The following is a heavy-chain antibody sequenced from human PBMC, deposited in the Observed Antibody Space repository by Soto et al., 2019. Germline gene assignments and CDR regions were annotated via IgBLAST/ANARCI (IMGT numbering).Heavy chain of an antibody. D-gene: IGHD3-10*01. J-gene: IGHJ5*02. CDR1: GASLSDYF. V-gene: IGHV4-4*07. CDR3: ARSQYGGGSYYWFDP. Sequence: SETLSLTCTVSGASLSDYFWSWIRQPAGKGLEWIGRIYASGYSSYNASLKSRVSMSIDTSKKQFSLKLSSVTAADTAVYYCARSQYGGGSYYWFDPWGQGTLVTVS. CDR2: IYASGYS.